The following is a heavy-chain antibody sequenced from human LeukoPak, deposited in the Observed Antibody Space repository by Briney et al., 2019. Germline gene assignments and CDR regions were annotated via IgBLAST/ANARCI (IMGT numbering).Heavy chain of an antibody. CDR3: ARVSGSGSPQFDY. CDR2: IYYSGST. D-gene: IGHD3-10*01. V-gene: IGHV4-59*01. CDR1: GGSTSSYY. J-gene: IGHJ4*02. Sequence: PSETLSLTCTVSGGSTSSYYWSWIRQPPGKGLEWIGYIYYSGSTNYNPSLKSRVTISVDTSKNQFSLKLSSVTAADTAVYYCARVSGSGSPQFDYWGQGTLVTVSS.